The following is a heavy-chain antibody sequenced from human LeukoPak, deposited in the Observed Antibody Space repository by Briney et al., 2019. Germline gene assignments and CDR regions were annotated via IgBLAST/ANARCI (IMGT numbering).Heavy chain of an antibody. D-gene: IGHD3-10*01. CDR2: ISTSGTTI. CDR3: AKEAVRENIWFGEILGGFDY. J-gene: IGHJ4*02. V-gene: IGHV3-11*01. Sequence: GGSLRLSCAASGFTFSDYYMNWIRQAPGKGLEWVSYISTSGTTIYYADSVKGRFTISRDNAKNSLYLQMNSLRAEDTAVYYCAKEAVRENIWFGEILGGFDYWGQGTLVTVSS. CDR1: GFTFSDYY.